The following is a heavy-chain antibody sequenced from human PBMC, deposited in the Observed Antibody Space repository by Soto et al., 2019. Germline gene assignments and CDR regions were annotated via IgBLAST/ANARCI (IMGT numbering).Heavy chain of an antibody. D-gene: IGHD5-12*01. V-gene: IGHV3-15*07. CDR2: IKSKTDGGTT. CDR3: TSYIWAGYDLRGPPH. J-gene: IGHJ4*02. Sequence: GGSLRLSCAASGFTFSNAWMNWVRQAPGKGLEWVGRIKSKTDGGTTDLAAPVKGRFTISRDDSKNTLYLQMNSLKTEDTAVYYCTSYIWAGYDLRGPPHWGQGTLVTVSS. CDR1: GFTFSNAW.